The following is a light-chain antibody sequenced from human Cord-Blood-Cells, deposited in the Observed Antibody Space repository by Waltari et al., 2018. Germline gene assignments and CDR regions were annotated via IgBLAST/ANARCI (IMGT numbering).Light chain of an antibody. V-gene: IGKV1-39*01. CDR2: AAS. Sequence: DIQMTQFPSSPSASLGERVPFPCRASQSITSYLNWFQQKPGKAPKLLIYAASGLQSGVPSRFSGSGSGTDFTLTISSLQPEDFATYYCQQSYSTPLLTFGGGTKVEIK. CDR3: QQSYSTPLLT. J-gene: IGKJ4*01. CDR1: QSITSY.